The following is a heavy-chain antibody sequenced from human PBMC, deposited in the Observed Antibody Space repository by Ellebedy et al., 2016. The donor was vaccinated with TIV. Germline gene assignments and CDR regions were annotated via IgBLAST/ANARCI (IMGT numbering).Heavy chain of an antibody. CDR3: AKEFGAAGIFDL. CDR2: ISGSGDRT. D-gene: IGHD6-13*01. Sequence: GESLKISCAASGFTLRSYAMSWVRPAPGKGLEWVSAISGSGDRTYYTNSVKGRFTISRDNSRNTLYLQMNSLRAEETAIYYCAKEFGAAGIFDLWGQGSLVTVSS. CDR1: GFTLRSYA. V-gene: IGHV3-23*01. J-gene: IGHJ4*02.